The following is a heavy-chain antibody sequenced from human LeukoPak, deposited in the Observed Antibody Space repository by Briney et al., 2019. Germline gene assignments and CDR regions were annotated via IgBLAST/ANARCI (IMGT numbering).Heavy chain of an antibody. CDR2: IWSDGTGK. D-gene: IGHD4-11*01. CDR1: GFTYSHYG. V-gene: IGHV3-33*08. Sequence: GRSPRLSCAGSGFTYSHYGMHWVRQAPGKGLEWVAVIWSDGTGKYYSDAVKGRFTISRDNFRNTLYLQMNSLRGEDTAVYYCARDAERGFDYSNSLKYWGQGTLVTVSS. CDR3: ARDAERGFDYSNSLKY. J-gene: IGHJ4*02.